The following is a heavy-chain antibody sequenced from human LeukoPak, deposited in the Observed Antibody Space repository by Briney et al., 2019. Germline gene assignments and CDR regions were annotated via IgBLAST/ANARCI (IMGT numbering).Heavy chain of an antibody. Sequence: SETLSLTCTVSGGSISSYYWSWIRQPAGKGLEWIGRIYTSGSTGYNPSLKSRVAMSVDTSKNQFSLKLSSVTAADTAVYYCARVDLRAAYFDYWGQGTLVTVSS. J-gene: IGHJ4*02. CDR3: ARVDLRAAYFDY. CDR1: GGSISSYY. CDR2: IYTSGST. D-gene: IGHD2-15*01. V-gene: IGHV4-4*07.